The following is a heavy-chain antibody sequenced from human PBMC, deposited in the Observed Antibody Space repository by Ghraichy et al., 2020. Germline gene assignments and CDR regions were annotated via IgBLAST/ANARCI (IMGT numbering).Heavy chain of an antibody. J-gene: IGHJ2*01. CDR3: AKVPIAMTTVVTPYWYFDL. V-gene: IGHV3-30*02. D-gene: IGHD4-23*01. CDR2: IRYDGSNK. CDR1: GFTFSSYG. Sequence: GGSLRLSCAASGFTFSSYGMHWVRQAPGKGLEWVAFIRYDGSNKYYADSVKGRFTISRDNSKNTLYLQMNSLRAEDTAVYYCAKVPIAMTTVVTPYWYFDLWGRGTLVTVSS.